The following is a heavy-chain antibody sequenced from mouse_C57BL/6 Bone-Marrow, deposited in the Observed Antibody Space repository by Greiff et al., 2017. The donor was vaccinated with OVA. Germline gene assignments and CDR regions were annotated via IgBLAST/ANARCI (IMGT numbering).Heavy chain of an antibody. Sequence: QVQLKQPGAELVRPGSSVKLSCKASGYTFTSYWMDWVKQRPGQGLEWIGNIYPSDSETHYNQKFKDKATLTVDKSSSTAYMQLSSLTSEDSAVYYCASDMVTTSFAYWGQGTLVTVSA. V-gene: IGHV1-61*01. CDR1: GYTFTSYW. CDR2: IYPSDSET. CDR3: ASDMVTTSFAY. J-gene: IGHJ3*01. D-gene: IGHD2-2*01.